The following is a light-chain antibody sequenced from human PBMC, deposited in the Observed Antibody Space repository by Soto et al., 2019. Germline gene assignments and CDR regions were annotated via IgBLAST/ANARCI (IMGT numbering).Light chain of an antibody. J-gene: IGLJ1*01. CDR3: CSYAGSGTYV. CDR1: NSVVGSYNF. Sequence: QSVLTQCASVSGSPGQSITISCAGTNSVVGSYNFVSWLQQHAGKAPKLMIYEGNKRPSGVSNRFSGSKSGNTASLTISGLQTEDEADYSCCSYAGSGTYVFGTGTKVTVL. V-gene: IGLV2-23*01. CDR2: EGN.